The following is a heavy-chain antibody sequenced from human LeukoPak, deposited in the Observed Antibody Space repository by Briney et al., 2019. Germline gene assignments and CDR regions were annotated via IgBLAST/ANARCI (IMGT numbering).Heavy chain of an antibody. Sequence: PGGSLRLSCAASGFTFSSYAMSWVRQAPGKGLEWVSAISGSGGSTYYADSVKGRFTISRDNSKNTLYLQMNSLRAEDTAVYYCAKGGIDTAMVNYYYYGMDVWGQGTTVTVSS. D-gene: IGHD5-18*01. CDR3: AKGGIDTAMVNYYYYGMDV. V-gene: IGHV3-23*01. CDR2: ISGSGGST. J-gene: IGHJ6*02. CDR1: GFTFSSYA.